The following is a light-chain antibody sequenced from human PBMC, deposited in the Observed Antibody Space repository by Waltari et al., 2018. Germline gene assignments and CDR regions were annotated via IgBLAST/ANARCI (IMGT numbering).Light chain of an antibody. CDR1: LLANKY. V-gene: IGLV3-27*01. Sequence: SYDLTQPSSVSVSPGQTARIPCSGDLLANKYTRWFQQKPGQAPVLVIYKDTVRPSGIPERFSGSSSGTTVTLTINGAQAEDEADYYCYSATDNIVLFGGGTKLTVL. CDR3: YSATDNIVL. J-gene: IGLJ2*01. CDR2: KDT.